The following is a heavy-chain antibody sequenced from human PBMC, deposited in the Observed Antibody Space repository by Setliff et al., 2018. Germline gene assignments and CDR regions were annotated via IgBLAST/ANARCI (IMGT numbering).Heavy chain of an antibody. D-gene: IGHD3-10*01. CDR2: MNPNNGNT. Sequence: VKVSCKASGYTFTNYDINWVRQATGQGLEWMGWMNPNNGNTGYSQKFQGRVTMTRNTSTSTAYMEVSSLRSEDTAVYYCARGLSDYYYESGSFPILGYWGQGTLVTVSS. CDR3: ARGLSDYYYESGSFPILGY. V-gene: IGHV1-8*01. J-gene: IGHJ4*02. CDR1: GYTFTNYD.